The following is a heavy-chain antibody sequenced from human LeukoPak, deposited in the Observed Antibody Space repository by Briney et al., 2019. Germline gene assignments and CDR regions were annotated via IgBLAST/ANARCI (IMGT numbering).Heavy chain of an antibody. CDR3: ARDYDFYASRYLDY. V-gene: IGHV1-24*01. J-gene: IGHJ4*02. CDR1: GYTLTELS. D-gene: IGHD2/OR15-2a*01. Sequence: ASVEVSCKVSGYTLTELSMHWVRQAPGKGLEWMGGFDPEDGETIYAQKFQGRVTMTEDTSTDTAYMELSSLRSEDTAVYYCARDYDFYASRYLDYWGQGILVTVSS. CDR2: FDPEDGET.